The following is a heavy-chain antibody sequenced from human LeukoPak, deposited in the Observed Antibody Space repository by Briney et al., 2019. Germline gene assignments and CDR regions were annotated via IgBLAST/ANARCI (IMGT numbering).Heavy chain of an antibody. CDR2: ISSSGSTI. V-gene: IGHV3-11*01. CDR3: ARDNPDSSPFDP. D-gene: IGHD3-22*01. CDR1: GFTFSDYY. Sequence: GGSLRLSCAASGFTFSDYYMSWIRQAPGKGLEWVSYISSSGSTIYYADSVKGRFTISRDNAKNSLYLQMNSLRAEDRAVYYCARDNPDSSPFDPWGQGTLVTVSS. J-gene: IGHJ5*02.